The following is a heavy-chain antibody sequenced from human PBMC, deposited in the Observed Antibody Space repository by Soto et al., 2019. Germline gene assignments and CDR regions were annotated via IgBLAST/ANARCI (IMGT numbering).Heavy chain of an antibody. Sequence: GGSLRLSCAASGFTFSSYAMHWVRQAPGKGLEWVAVISYDGSNKYYADSVKGRFTISRDNSKNTLYLQMNSLRAEDTAVYYCARDRSTVGATTYYYYYYGMDVWGQWTTVTVSS. J-gene: IGHJ6*02. CDR1: GFTFSSYA. CDR3: ARDRSTVGATTYYYYYYGMDV. CDR2: ISYDGSNK. V-gene: IGHV3-30-3*01. D-gene: IGHD1-26*01.